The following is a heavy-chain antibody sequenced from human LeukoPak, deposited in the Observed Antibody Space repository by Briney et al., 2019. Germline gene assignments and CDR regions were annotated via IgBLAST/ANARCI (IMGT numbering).Heavy chain of an antibody. Sequence: SGGSLRLSCAASGFTFSSYSMNWVRQAPGKGLEWVAFISSSSSYIYYADSVKGRFTISRDNAKNSLYLQMNSLRDEDTAVYYSARETQRGYWGQGTLVTVSS. CDR2: ISSSSSYI. CDR3: ARETQRGY. V-gene: IGHV3-21*01. CDR1: GFTFSSYS. J-gene: IGHJ4*02.